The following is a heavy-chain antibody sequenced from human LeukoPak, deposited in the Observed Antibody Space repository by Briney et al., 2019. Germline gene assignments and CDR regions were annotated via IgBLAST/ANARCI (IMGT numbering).Heavy chain of an antibody. CDR2: IYYSGST. CDR1: GGSISSYY. CDR3: ARHALLNYFDY. V-gene: IGHV4-59*08. J-gene: IGHJ4*02. Sequence: SETLSLTCTVSGGSISSYYWSWIRQHPGKGLEWIGYIYYSGSTYYNPSLKSRVTISVDTSKNQFSLKLSSVTAADTAVYYCARHALLNYFDYWGQGTLVTVSS.